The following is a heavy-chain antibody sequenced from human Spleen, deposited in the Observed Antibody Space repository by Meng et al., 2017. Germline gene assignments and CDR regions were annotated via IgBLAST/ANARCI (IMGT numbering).Heavy chain of an antibody. J-gene: IGHJ4*02. D-gene: IGHD1-26*01. CDR1: RFTFSIYW. V-gene: IGHV3-74*01. CDR3: ARVRGYSGSYNFDY. Sequence: GGSLRLSCAASRFTFSIYWMHWVRQVPGKGLVWVSHINSDGSNTTYADFVRGRFTISRDNAKNTLYLQMNSLRAEDTAVYYCARVRGYSGSYNFDYWGQGTLVTVSS. CDR2: INSDGSNT.